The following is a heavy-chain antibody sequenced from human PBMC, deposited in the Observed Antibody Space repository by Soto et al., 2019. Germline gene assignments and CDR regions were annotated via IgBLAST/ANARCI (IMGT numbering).Heavy chain of an antibody. J-gene: IGHJ4*02. CDR2: ISTSGGST. D-gene: IGHD5-12*01. V-gene: IGHV3-23*01. Sequence: GGSLRLSCAASGFTFSSYAMSWVRQAPGKGLEWVSAISTSGGSTYYADSVKGRFTISRDNSKNTLYLQMNSLRAEDTALYYSAKDLGGYSGYAFDYWGQGTLVTVSS. CDR3: AKDLGGYSGYAFDY. CDR1: GFTFSSYA.